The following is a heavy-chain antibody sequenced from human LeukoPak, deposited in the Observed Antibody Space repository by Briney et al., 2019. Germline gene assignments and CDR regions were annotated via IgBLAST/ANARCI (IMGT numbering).Heavy chain of an antibody. J-gene: IGHJ6*04. CDR3: ARTDYDILTGARMDV. Sequence: GASVKVSCKASGYTFTNYGITWVRQAPGQGLEWMGWISAYNANTNYAQKFQGRVTMTTDTSTSTVYMEQRSLRSDDTAIYYCARTDYDILTGARMDVWGKGTTVTVSS. V-gene: IGHV1-18*04. CDR2: ISAYNANT. D-gene: IGHD3-9*01. CDR1: GYTFTNYG.